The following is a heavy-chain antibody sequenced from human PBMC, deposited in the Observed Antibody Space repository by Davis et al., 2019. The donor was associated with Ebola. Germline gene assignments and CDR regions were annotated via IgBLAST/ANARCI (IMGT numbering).Heavy chain of an antibody. CDR3: ARDHQWLAKTLVAKAPKSGMDV. V-gene: IGHV1-2*02. D-gene: IGHD6-19*01. CDR1: GYTLTGYY. J-gene: IGHJ6*02. Sequence: ASVKVSCKASGYTLTGYYMHWVRQAPGQGLEWMGWINPNSGGTNYAQKFQGRVTMTRDTSISTAYMELSRLTSDDTAVYYGARDHQWLAKTLVAKAPKSGMDVWGQGTTVTVSS. CDR2: INPNSGGT.